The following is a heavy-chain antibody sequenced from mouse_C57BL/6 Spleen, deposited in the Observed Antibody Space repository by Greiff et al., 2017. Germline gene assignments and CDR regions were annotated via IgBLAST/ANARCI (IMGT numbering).Heavy chain of an antibody. J-gene: IGHJ3*01. V-gene: IGHV1-52*01. Sequence: VQLQQPGAELVRPGSSVKLSCKASGYTFTSYWMHWVKQRPIQGLEWIGNIDPSDSETHYNQKFKDKATLTVDKSSSTAYMQLSSLTSEDSAVYYCARPGYSNPFAYWGQGTLVTVSA. CDR3: ARPGYSNPFAY. CDR1: GYTFTSYW. D-gene: IGHD2-5*01. CDR2: IDPSDSET.